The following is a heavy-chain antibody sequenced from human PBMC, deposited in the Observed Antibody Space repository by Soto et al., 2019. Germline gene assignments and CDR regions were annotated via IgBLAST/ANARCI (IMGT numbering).Heavy chain of an antibody. CDR1: GFTFSNYG. D-gene: IGHD7-27*01. J-gene: IGHJ6*02. CDR2: TSYDGTKK. CDR3: AKWGLSGHGMDV. Sequence: QVPLVESGGGVVQPGRSLRLSCAASGFTFSNYGMHWVRQAPGKGLEWVAVTSYDGTKKYYADSVQGRFTISKDNSKNTVYLQMNSLRIEDTAVYYCAKWGLSGHGMDVWGQGTTVTVSS. V-gene: IGHV3-30*18.